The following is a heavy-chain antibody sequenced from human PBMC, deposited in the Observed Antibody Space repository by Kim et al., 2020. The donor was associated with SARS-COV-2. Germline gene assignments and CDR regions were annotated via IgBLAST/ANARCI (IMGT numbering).Heavy chain of an antibody. D-gene: IGHD2-2*01. CDR3: VNSVLAGGN. CDR1: GFTFNSYS. Sequence: GGSLRLSCLASGFTFNSYSMHWVRQAPGRGLEFVSTISSNGGTTYYADSVKGRFTISRDDSRNTLYLQMNSLITEDTAVYSCVNSVLAGGNWGQGTLVTVSS. CDR2: ISSNGGTT. J-gene: IGHJ4*02. V-gene: IGHV3-64D*06.